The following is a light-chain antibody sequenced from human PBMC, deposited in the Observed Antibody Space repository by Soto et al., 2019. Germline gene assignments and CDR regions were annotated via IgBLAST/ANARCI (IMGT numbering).Light chain of an antibody. CDR2: AAS. CDR1: QDINNR. V-gene: IGKV1-12*01. Sequence: DIQMTQSPSSVSASIGDRIKVTCRASQDINNRVAWFQQRPGRAPKYLIQAASILQSGFPSRFSATGSGTDFTLTIDSLQPEDFATYYCLQVKNFPRTFGQGTKLEIK. CDR3: LQVKNFPRT. J-gene: IGKJ1*01.